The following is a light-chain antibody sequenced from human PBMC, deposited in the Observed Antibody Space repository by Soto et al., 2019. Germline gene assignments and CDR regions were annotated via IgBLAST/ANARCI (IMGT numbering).Light chain of an antibody. V-gene: IGKV3-20*01. CDR1: QSVSSSY. CDR2: GAS. J-gene: IGKJ4*01. CDR3: QQYGSSPT. Sequence: EIVLTQSPGTLSLSPGERATLSCRASQSVSSSYLAWYQQKPGQAPRLLIYGASSRATGIPVRFSGSGSRTDFTLHSSRLEPEDFAVDYCQQYGSSPTFGGGTKVEIK.